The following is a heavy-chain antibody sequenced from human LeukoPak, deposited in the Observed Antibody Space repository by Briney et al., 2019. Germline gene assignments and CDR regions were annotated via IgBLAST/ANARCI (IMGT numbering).Heavy chain of an antibody. CDR1: GGSFSGYY. D-gene: IGHD3-10*01. J-gene: IGHJ4*02. Sequence: SETLSLTCAVYGGSFSGYYWSWLRQPPGKGLEWIGEINHSGSTNYNPSLKSRVTISVDTSKNQFSLKLSSVTAADTAVYYCARGAYYYGSGKRIAKYYFDYWGQGTLVTVSS. CDR3: ARGAYYYGSGKRIAKYYFDY. V-gene: IGHV4-34*01. CDR2: INHSGST.